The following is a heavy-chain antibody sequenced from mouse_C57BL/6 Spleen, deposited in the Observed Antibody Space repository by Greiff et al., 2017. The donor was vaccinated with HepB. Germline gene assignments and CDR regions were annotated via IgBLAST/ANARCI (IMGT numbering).Heavy chain of an antibody. D-gene: IGHD1-1*01. V-gene: IGHV1-55*01. CDR2: IYPGSGST. CDR1: GYTFTSYW. J-gene: IGHJ1*03. CDR3: ARDHGSRGYFDV. Sequence: QVQLQQPGAELVKPGASVKMSCKASGYTFTSYWITWVKQRPGQGLEWIGDIYPGSGSTNYNEKFKSKATLTVDTSSSTAYMQLSSLTSEDSAVYYCARDHGSRGYFDVWGTGTTVTVSS.